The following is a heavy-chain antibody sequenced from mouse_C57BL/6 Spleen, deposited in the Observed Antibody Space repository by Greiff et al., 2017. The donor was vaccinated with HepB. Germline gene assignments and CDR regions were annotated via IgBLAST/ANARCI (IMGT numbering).Heavy chain of an antibody. Sequence: EVKLQESGPSLVRPSQTLSLTCTVTGFSINSDCYWIWIRQFPGNKLEYIGYTFYSGITYYNPSLESRTYITRDTSKNQFSLKLSSVTTEDTATYYCARAHYYGSSYGYYYAMDYWGQGTSVTVSS. V-gene: IGHV3-3*01. CDR2: TFYSGIT. CDR1: GFSINSDCY. CDR3: ARAHYYGSSYGYYYAMDY. J-gene: IGHJ4*01. D-gene: IGHD1-1*01.